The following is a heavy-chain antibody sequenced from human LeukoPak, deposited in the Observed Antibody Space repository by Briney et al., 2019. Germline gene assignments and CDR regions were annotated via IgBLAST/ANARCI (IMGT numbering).Heavy chain of an antibody. V-gene: IGHV3-7*01. J-gene: IGHJ3*01. Sequence: PGGSLRLSCAASGFTFSSYWMSWVRQAPGKGLEWVANIKQDGSEKYYVDSVKGRFTISRDNAKNSLYLQMNSLRAEDTAVYYCARDCGGVVLEWLPDAFDVWGQGTMVTVSS. D-gene: IGHD3-3*01. CDR1: GFTFSSYW. CDR2: IKQDGSEK. CDR3: ARDCGGVVLEWLPDAFDV.